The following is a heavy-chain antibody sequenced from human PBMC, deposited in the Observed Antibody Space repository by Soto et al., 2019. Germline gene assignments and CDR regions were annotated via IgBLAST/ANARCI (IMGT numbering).Heavy chain of an antibody. CDR1: GFSLSDHG. Sequence: GGSLRLSCAASGFSLSDHGMHWVRQAPGKGLEWVAVIWYDGSNKYYTDSVRGRFTISRDISRNTLYLQMNSLRAEDTAIYYCARVGAQWELNYWGQGTLVTVSS. D-gene: IGHD1-26*01. V-gene: IGHV3-33*01. CDR2: IWYDGSNK. J-gene: IGHJ4*02. CDR3: ARVGAQWELNY.